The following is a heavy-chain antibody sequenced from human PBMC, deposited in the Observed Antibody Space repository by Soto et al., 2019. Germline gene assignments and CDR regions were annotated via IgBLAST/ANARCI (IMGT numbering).Heavy chain of an antibody. CDR3: ARADLISWEIINWFDP. V-gene: IGHV4-31*03. CDR2: IYYSGST. CDR1: GGSISSGGYY. J-gene: IGHJ5*02. D-gene: IGHD1-26*01. Sequence: KPSETLSLTCTVSGGSISSGGYYWSWIRQHPGKGLEWIGYIYYSGSTYYNPSLKSRVTISVDTSKNQFSLKLSSVTAADTAVYYCARADLISWEIINWFDPWGQGTLVTVSS.